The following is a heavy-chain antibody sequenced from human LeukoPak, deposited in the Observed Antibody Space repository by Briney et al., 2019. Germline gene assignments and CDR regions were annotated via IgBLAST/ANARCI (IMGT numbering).Heavy chain of an antibody. CDR2: IYYSGST. J-gene: IGHJ5*02. CDR1: GGSISSYY. Sequence: DPSETLSLTCTVSGGSISSYYWSWIRQPPGKGLEWIGYIYYSGSTNYNPSLKSRVTISVDTSKNQFSLKLSSVTAADTAVYYCARNPYISSWGGWFDPWGQGTLDTVSS. CDR3: ARNPYISSWGGWFDP. V-gene: IGHV4-59*01. D-gene: IGHD6-13*01.